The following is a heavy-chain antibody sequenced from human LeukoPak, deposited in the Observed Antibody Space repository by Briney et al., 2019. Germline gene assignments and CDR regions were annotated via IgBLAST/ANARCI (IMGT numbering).Heavy chain of an antibody. CDR1: GVSFSGYY. D-gene: IGHD3-10*01. V-gene: IGHV4-34*01. CDR3: SRLVGWGVINQGYDL. J-gene: IGHJ5*02. Sequence: SETLSLTCAVYGVSFSGYYWSWIRQPPGKGLEWIGEINHSGSTNYNPSLKSGGTISVYTSTNQFSLKLSAMPAAGAAVYYFSRLVGWGVINQGYDLWGRGTRDRVFS. CDR2: INHSGST.